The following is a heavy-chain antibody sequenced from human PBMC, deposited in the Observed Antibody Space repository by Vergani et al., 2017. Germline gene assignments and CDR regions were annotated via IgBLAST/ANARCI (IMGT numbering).Heavy chain of an antibody. J-gene: IGHJ4*02. V-gene: IGHV3-21*01. Sequence: EVQLVESGGGLVKPGGSLRLSCAASGFTFSSYSMNWVRQAPGKGLEWVSSISSSSSYIYYADSVKGRFTISRDNAKNSLYLQMNSLRAEDTAVYYCARDYYYYDSSGYGKPFDYWGQGTLVTVSS. D-gene: IGHD3-22*01. CDR1: GFTFSSYS. CDR2: ISSSSSYI. CDR3: ARDYYYYDSSGYGKPFDY.